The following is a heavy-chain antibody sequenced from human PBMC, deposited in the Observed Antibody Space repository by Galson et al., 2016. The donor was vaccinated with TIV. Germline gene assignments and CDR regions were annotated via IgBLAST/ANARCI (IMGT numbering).Heavy chain of an antibody. J-gene: IGHJ4*02. V-gene: IGHV1-2*06. D-gene: IGHD3-22*01. CDR2: INPNSGAT. CDR3: ARSYYYDSSAYYFDY. Sequence: SVKVSCKASGYMFTAYFIHWVRQAPGQGLEWMGRINPNSGATDYAQKFQGRVTTTRDTSISTAYMELSRLTYDDTAVYYCARSYYYDSSAYYFDYWGQGTLVTVSS. CDR1: GYMFTAYF.